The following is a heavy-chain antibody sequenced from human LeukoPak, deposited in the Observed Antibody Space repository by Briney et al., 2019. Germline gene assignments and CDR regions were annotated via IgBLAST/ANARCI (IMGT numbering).Heavy chain of an antibody. CDR2: IKQDGSEK. Sequence: GGSLRLSCAASGFTFSRYWMSWVRQAPGKGLEWVANIKQDGSEKYYVDSVKGRFTISRDNAENSLYLQMNSLRAEDTAMYYCARPLYVSGSYYNLPRWFDPWGQGTLVTVSS. CDR1: GFTFSRYW. D-gene: IGHD3-10*01. CDR3: ARPLYVSGSYYNLPRWFDP. V-gene: IGHV3-7*03. J-gene: IGHJ5*02.